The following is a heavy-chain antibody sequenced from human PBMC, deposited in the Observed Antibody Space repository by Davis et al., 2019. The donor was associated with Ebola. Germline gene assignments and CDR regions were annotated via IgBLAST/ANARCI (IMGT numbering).Heavy chain of an antibody. J-gene: IGHJ6*02. Sequence: GESLKISCAASGFTFSSYSMNWVRQAPGKGLEWVSSISSSSSYIYYADSVKGRFTISRDNAKNSLYLQMNSLRAEDTAVYYCARVYCSGGSCYRYYGMDVWGQGTTVTVSS. CDR1: GFTFSSYS. CDR3: ARVYCSGGSCYRYYGMDV. CDR2: ISSSSSYI. V-gene: IGHV3-21*01. D-gene: IGHD2-15*01.